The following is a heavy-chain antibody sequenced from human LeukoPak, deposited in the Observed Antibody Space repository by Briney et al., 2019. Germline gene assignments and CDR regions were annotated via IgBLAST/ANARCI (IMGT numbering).Heavy chain of an antibody. CDR1: GFTISNYA. Sequence: GGSLRLSCSASGFTISNYAMHWVRQAPGKGLEYVSAISANGGSTYYADSVKGRFTISRDNSKNTLYLQMSSLRAEDTAIYHCVKDLYKGDTSSWYYFGYWGQGTLVTVSS. CDR2: ISANGGST. V-gene: IGHV3-64D*06. D-gene: IGHD6-13*01. J-gene: IGHJ4*02. CDR3: VKDLYKGDTSSWYYFGY.